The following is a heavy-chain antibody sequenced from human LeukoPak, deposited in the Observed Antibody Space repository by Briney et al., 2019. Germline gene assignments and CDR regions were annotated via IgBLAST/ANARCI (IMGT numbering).Heavy chain of an antibody. V-gene: IGHV3-7*03. D-gene: IGHD6-19*01. CDR3: TRDLAAVPGPRMDV. J-gene: IGHJ6*02. CDR1: GFSFSSYY. CDR2: INPDGNER. Sequence: GGSLRLSCAASGFSFSSYYMSWVRQAPGKGLEWVALINPDGNERYYVDSVKGRFTISRDNARNSLYLQMDSLRDDGTAMYFCTRDLAAVPGPRMDVWGQGTTVTVSS.